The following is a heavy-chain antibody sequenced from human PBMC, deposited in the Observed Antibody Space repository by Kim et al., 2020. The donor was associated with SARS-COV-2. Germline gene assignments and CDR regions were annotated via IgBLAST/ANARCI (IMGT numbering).Heavy chain of an antibody. Sequence: ASVKVSCKASGYTFTSYAMNWVRQAPGQGLEWMGWINTNTGNPTYAQGFTGRFVFSLDTSVSTAYLQISSLKAEDTAVYYCARDRDFGSSWPSYYFDYWGQGTLVTVSS. D-gene: IGHD6-13*01. CDR2: INTNTGNP. CDR1: GYTFTSYA. V-gene: IGHV7-4-1*02. CDR3: ARDRDFGSSWPSYYFDY. J-gene: IGHJ4*02.